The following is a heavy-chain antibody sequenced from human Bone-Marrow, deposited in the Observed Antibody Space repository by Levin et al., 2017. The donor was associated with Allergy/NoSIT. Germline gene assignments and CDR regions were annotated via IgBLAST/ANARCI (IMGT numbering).Heavy chain of an antibody. V-gene: IGHV4-39*01. CDR1: GGSIRTSNYY. CDR3: ARHSRDDWQFDY. J-gene: IGHJ4*02. Sequence: SQTLSLTCTVSGGSIRTSNYYWGWIRQPPGKGLNWLWSFFYNGNTYASPSLRSRVTLSIDTSKNQFSLKLSSVTAADTAVYYCARHSRDDWQFDYWGQGTLVNVTS. D-gene: IGHD3-9*01. CDR2: FFYNGNT.